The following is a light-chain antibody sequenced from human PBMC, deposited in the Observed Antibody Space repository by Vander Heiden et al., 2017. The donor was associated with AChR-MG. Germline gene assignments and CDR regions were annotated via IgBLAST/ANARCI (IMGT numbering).Light chain of an antibody. CDR1: QSVSYY. CDR3: QQRRGT. CDR2: DTS. Sequence: EIVLTQSPATLSLFPGERATLSCRASQSVSYYVAWYQQKPGQAPRLLISDTSNRATGIPARFSGSGSGTDFTLTISSLEPEDFAVYYCQQRRGTFGPGTKVDIK. V-gene: IGKV3-11*01. J-gene: IGKJ3*01.